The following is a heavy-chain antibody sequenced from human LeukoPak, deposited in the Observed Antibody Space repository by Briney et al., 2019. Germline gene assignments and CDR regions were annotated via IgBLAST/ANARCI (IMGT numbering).Heavy chain of an antibody. CDR2: IKQDGSQK. D-gene: IGHD2-15*01. CDR3: ARDQRWFDY. J-gene: IGHJ4*02. V-gene: IGHV3-7*05. Sequence: GGSLRLSCAASGFTFSGYSMNWVRQAPGKGLEWVANIKQDGSQKNYVDSVKGRFTISRDNAKNSVYLQMNSLRAEDTALYYCARDQRWFDYWGQGTLVTVSS. CDR1: GFTFSGYS.